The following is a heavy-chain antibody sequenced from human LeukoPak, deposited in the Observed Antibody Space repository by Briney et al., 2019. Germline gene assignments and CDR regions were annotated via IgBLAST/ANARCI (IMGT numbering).Heavy chain of an antibody. CDR3: AREGYCSGGSCSPSYYYYGMDV. CDR1: GFTFSSYE. J-gene: IGHJ6*02. CDR2: ISSSGNTI. D-gene: IGHD2-15*01. Sequence: GGSLRLSCAASGFTFSSYEMNWVRQAPGKGLEWVSYISSSGNTIYYADSVKGRFTISRDNAKNSLYLQMNSLRAEDTAVYYCAREGYCSGGSCSPSYYYYGMDVWGQGTTVTVFS. V-gene: IGHV3-48*03.